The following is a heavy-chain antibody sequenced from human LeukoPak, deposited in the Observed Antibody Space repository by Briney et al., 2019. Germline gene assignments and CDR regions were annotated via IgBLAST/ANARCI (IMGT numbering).Heavy chain of an antibody. CDR3: ARDKAWGSHWFDP. D-gene: IGHD3-16*01. CDR1: TGSITY. Sequence: SETLSLTCTVSTGSITYWNWIRQPPGKGLEWIGVVYNSGRTEHNPSLKSRVTISTDTSKNQVSLNLISVTAADTAVYYCARDKAWGSHWFDPWGQGTLVTVSS. V-gene: IGHV4-59*12. CDR2: VYNSGRT. J-gene: IGHJ5*02.